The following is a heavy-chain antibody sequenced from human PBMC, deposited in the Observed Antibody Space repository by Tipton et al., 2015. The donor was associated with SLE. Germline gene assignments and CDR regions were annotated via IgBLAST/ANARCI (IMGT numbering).Heavy chain of an antibody. CDR2: IYYSGST. Sequence: TLSLTCTVSGGSISSYSWSWIRQPPGKGLEWIGYIYYSGSTNYNPSLKSRVTISVDTSKNQFSLKLSSVTAADTAVYYCARGGAGAFDIWGQGPMVTVSS. V-gene: IGHV4-59*01. CDR1: GGSISSYS. D-gene: IGHD6-25*01. J-gene: IGHJ3*02. CDR3: ARGGAGAFDI.